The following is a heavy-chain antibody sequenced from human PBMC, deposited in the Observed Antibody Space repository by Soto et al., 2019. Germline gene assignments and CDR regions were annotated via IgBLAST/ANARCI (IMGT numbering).Heavy chain of an antibody. CDR2: ISFDGNSK. Sequence: PGGSLRLSCAASGFTFSDYDMNWVRQAPGRGLEWVAIISFDGNSKYYTDSMKGRFTISRDNSKNTLYLQMNSLRPEDTAVYYCARDLRMTAVTPPGLWGQGTLVTVSS. CDR1: GFTFSDYD. V-gene: IGHV3-30-3*01. CDR3: ARDLRMTAVTPPGL. J-gene: IGHJ4*02. D-gene: IGHD4-17*01.